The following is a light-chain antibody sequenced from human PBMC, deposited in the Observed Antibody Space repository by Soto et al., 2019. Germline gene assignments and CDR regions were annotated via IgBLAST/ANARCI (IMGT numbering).Light chain of an antibody. CDR1: SGSIASNY. Sequence: NFMLTQPHSVSESPGKTVTISCTRSSGSIASNYVQWYQQRPGSAPTTVIYEDNQRPSGVPDRFSGSIDSSSNSACLTISGLKTEDEADYYCQSYDSSNHVVFGGGTKVTVL. J-gene: IGLJ2*01. CDR2: EDN. CDR3: QSYDSSNHVV. V-gene: IGLV6-57*04.